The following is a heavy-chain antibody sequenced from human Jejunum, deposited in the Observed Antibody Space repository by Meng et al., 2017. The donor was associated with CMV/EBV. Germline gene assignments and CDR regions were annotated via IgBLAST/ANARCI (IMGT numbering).Heavy chain of an antibody. V-gene: IGHV3-53*01. D-gene: IGHD1-26*01. CDR2: IYIGSST. CDR1: GFSVSTDD. CDR3: ARFSIVGRTNAFDL. J-gene: IGHJ3*01. Sequence: SGFSVSTDDMSWVRQAPGKGLEWVSSIYIGSSTDYADSVKGRFTISRDNPKNTLILQMNNLRAEDTALYYCARFSIVGRTNAFDLWGHGTMVTVSS.